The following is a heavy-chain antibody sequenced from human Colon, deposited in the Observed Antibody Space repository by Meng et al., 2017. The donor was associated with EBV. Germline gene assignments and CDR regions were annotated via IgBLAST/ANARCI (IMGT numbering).Heavy chain of an antibody. V-gene: IGHV4-4*02. J-gene: IGHJ4*02. D-gene: IGHD2-2*01. Sequence: LQESGPGLVEPAGTLSLTCAVSGGSISTSDWWSWVRQPPGKGLEWIGEIYRGGGTNYNPSFKSRVTISVDTSNNHFSLKLSYVTAADTAVYYCARVRVIPAAVGFDYWGQGTLVTVSS. CDR2: IYRGGGT. CDR1: GGSISTSDW. CDR3: ARVRVIPAAVGFDY.